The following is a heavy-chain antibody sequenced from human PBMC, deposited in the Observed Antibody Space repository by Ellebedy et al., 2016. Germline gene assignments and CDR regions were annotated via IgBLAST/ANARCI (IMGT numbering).Heavy chain of an antibody. CDR3: ARGAVQWLVLQRFWYFDY. Sequence: GESLKISCAASGFTFSSYSMNWVRQAPGKGLEWVSYISSSSSTIYYADSVKGRFTISRDNSKNTLYVQMNSLRAEDTAVYYCARGAVQWLVLQRFWYFDYWGQGTLVTVSS. J-gene: IGHJ4*02. D-gene: IGHD6-19*01. V-gene: IGHV3-48*01. CDR2: ISSSSSTI. CDR1: GFTFSSYS.